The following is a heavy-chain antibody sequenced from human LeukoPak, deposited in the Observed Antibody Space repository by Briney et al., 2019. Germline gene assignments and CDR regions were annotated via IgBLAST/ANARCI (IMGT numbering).Heavy chain of an antibody. CDR2: IYHSGST. Sequence: PSQTLSLTCAVSGGSISSGGYSWSWIRQPPGKGLEWIGYIYHSGSTYYNPSLKSRVTISVDTSRNQFSLKLTSVTAADTAVYYCARGDYTDYTFYVWGQGTMVTVSS. D-gene: IGHD4-11*01. CDR1: GGSISSGGYS. CDR3: ARGDYTDYTFYV. V-gene: IGHV4-30-2*01. J-gene: IGHJ3*01.